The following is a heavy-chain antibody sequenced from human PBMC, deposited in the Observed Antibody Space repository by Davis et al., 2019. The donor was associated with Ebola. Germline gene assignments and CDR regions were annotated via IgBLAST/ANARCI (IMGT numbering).Heavy chain of an antibody. J-gene: IGHJ4*02. CDR1: GFTFSSYA. V-gene: IGHV3-23*01. Sequence: GESLKISCAASGFTFSSYAMSWVRQAPGKGLEWVSAISGSGGSRYYADSVKGRFTVSRDNSKNTLYLQMNGLRAEDTAVYYCAKGSKIAVAAVLDYWGQGNLVTVSS. CDR3: AKGSKIAVAAVLDY. D-gene: IGHD6-19*01. CDR2: ISGSGGSR.